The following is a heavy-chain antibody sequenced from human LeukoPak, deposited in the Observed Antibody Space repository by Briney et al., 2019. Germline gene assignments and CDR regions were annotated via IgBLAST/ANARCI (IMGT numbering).Heavy chain of an antibody. Sequence: SQTLSLTCTVSGGSISSYYWSWIRQPPGKGLEWIGYIYYSGSTNYNPSLKSRVTISVDTSKNQFSLKLSSVTAADTAVYYCARQRSTRSGWLLYPFDYWGQGTLVTVSS. CDR2: IYYSGST. CDR1: GGSISSYY. CDR3: ARQRSTRSGWLLYPFDY. V-gene: IGHV4-59*08. D-gene: IGHD3/OR15-3a*01. J-gene: IGHJ4*02.